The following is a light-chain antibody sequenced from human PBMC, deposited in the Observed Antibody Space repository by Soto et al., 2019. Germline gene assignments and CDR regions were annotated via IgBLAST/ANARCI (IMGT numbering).Light chain of an antibody. V-gene: IGLV2-14*01. CDR1: SSDVGGYNY. Sequence: QSALTQPASVSGSPGQSITISCTGTSSDVGGYNYVSWYQQHPGKAPKLMIYDVSNRPSGVSNRFSGSKSGNTASLTISGLQAEDEADYYCSSYTSSSTLEAVFGGGTNLTVL. CDR3: SSYTSSSTLEAV. J-gene: IGLJ2*01. CDR2: DVS.